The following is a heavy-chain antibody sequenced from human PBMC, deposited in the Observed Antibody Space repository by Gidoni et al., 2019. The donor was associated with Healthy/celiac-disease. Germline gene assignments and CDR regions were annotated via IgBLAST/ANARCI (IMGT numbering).Heavy chain of an antibody. V-gene: IGHV3-21*01. Sequence: EVQLVASGGGLVKPGGSLRISCAASGLPFSSYSMNWVRQAPGKVLEWVSSISSSISYIYYEDSVKGRFTISRDNAKNSLYLQMNSRRAEDTAVYYCAIKGLYYYYGMDVWGQGTTVTVSS. J-gene: IGHJ6*02. CDR3: AIKGLYYYYGMDV. CDR1: GLPFSSYS. CDR2: ISSSISYI.